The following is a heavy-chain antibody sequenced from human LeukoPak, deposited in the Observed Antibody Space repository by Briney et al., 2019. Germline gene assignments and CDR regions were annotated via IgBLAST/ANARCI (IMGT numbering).Heavy chain of an antibody. D-gene: IGHD3-10*01. J-gene: IGHJ5*02. CDR1: GYTFTSYD. V-gene: IGHV1-8*03. CDR2: MNPNSGNT. Sequence: ASVKVSCKASGYTFTSYDINWVRQATGQGLKWMGWMNPNSGNTGYAQKFQGRVTITRNTSISTAYMELSSLRSEDTAVYYCARAHTSANWFDPWGQGTLVTVSS. CDR3: ARAHTSANWFDP.